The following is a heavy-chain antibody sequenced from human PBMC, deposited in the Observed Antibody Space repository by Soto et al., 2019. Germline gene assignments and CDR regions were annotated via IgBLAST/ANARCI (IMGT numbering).Heavy chain of an antibody. J-gene: IGHJ6*02. CDR1: GGSVSSDTHY. Sequence: PSETLSLTCTVSGGSVSSDTHYWSWIRQPPGKRLEWIGFIYSSGSTNYNPSLKSRVTMSVDTSKNQFSLKLRSVIVADAAVYHCARFVRSCSGTTCYTPEHVWGQGTTVTVYS. D-gene: IGHD2-2*02. CDR2: IYSSGST. V-gene: IGHV4-61*01. CDR3: ARFVRSCSGTTCYTPEHV.